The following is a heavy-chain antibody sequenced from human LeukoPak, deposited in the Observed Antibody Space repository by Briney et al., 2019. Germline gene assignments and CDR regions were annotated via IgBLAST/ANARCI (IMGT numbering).Heavy chain of an antibody. Sequence: GGSLRLSCAASGFTFSSYWMHWVRQAPGKGLVWVSRINSDGSSTSYADSVKGRFTISRDNAKNTLYLQMNSLRAEDTAVYYCATGSSGQYVLNFDYWGQGTLVTVPS. CDR1: GFTFSSYW. CDR3: ATGSSGQYVLNFDY. J-gene: IGHJ4*02. CDR2: INSDGSST. V-gene: IGHV3-74*01. D-gene: IGHD3-22*01.